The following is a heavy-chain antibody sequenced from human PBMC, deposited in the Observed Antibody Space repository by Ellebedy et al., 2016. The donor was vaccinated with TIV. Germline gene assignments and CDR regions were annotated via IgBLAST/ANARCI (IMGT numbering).Heavy chain of an antibody. CDR3: ARSTEIYSGVDY. V-gene: IGHV5-51*01. J-gene: IGHJ4*02. CDR2: IYPDDSDT. D-gene: IGHD4-11*01. CDR1: GYSFTTYW. Sequence: GESLKISXKGSGYSFTTYWIAWVRQMPGKGLEWMGTIYPDDSDTRYSPSFQGQVTISADKSISTAYLQWSSLKASDTAMYYCARSTEIYSGVDYWGQGTLVTVSS.